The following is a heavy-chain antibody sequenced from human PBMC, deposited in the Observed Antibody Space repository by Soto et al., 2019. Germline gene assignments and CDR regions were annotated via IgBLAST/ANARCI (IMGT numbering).Heavy chain of an antibody. Sequence: SVKVSCKASGGTFSSYAISWVRQAPGQGLEWMGGIIPIFGTANYAQKFQGRVRITADKSTSTAYMELSSLRSEDTAVYYCAREDPVEIATMAAAFDIWGQGTMVTVSS. CDR1: GGTFSSYA. V-gene: IGHV1-69*06. J-gene: IGHJ3*02. CDR3: AREDPVEIATMAAAFDI. D-gene: IGHD2-21*01. CDR2: IIPIFGTA.